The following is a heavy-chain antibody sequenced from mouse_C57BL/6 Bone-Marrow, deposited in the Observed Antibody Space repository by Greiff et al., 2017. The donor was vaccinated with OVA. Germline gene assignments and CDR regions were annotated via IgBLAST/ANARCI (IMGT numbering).Heavy chain of an antibody. CDR2: IDPSDSYT. CDR3: ARWGYDYDFDY. D-gene: IGHD2-4*01. V-gene: IGHV1-69*01. CDR1: GYTFTSYW. Sequence: QVHVKQPGAELVMPGASVKLSCKASGYTFTSYWMHWVKQRPGQGLEWIGEIDPSDSYTNYNQKFKGKSTLTVDKSSSTAYMQLSSLTSEDSAVYYCARWGYDYDFDYWGQGTTLTVSS. J-gene: IGHJ2*01.